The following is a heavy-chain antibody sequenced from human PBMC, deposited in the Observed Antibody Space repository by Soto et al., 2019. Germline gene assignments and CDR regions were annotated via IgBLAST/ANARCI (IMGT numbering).Heavy chain of an antibody. Sequence: QVQLQQWGAGLLKPSETLSLTCAVYGGSFSGYYWSWIRQPPGKGLEWIGESSHSGSTKYNPSLKSRVTISVDTSKNQFSLHLMSVTAADTAVYYCARSPLGYDYVRQTWREVGDSFDIWGRGTMVTVSS. V-gene: IGHV4-34*01. CDR3: ARSPLGYDYVRQTWREVGDSFDI. CDR2: SSHSGST. J-gene: IGHJ3*02. CDR1: GGSFSGYY. D-gene: IGHD3-16*01.